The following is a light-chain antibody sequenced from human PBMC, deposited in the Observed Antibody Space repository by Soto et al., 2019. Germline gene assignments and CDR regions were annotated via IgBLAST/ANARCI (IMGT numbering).Light chain of an antibody. CDR3: CSYAGSPRV. CDR2: EVS. J-gene: IGLJ2*01. Sequence: QSALTQPASVSGSPGQSITISCTGTSSDVGSYNLVSWYQQQPGKAPKLMIYEVSKRPSGVSNRFSGSKSGNTASLTISGLQAEDEADYYCCSYAGSPRVFGGGTKLTVL. CDR1: SSDVGSYNL. V-gene: IGLV2-23*02.